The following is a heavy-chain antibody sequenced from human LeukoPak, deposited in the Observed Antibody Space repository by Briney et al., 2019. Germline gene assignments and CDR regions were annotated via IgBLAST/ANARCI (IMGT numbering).Heavy chain of an antibody. Sequence: SQTLSLTCAISGDTVSSNSAAWNCIRQSPSRGLEWLGRTYFRDKWYNDYADSVRSRITIRPDTSRNQFSLQLKSVTPEDTAVYYCVMSLAAAGATWFDLWGQGTLVTLSA. J-gene: IGHJ5*02. CDR3: VMSLAAAGATWFDL. D-gene: IGHD1-14*01. V-gene: IGHV6-1*01. CDR2: TYFRDKWYN. CDR1: GDTVSSNSAA.